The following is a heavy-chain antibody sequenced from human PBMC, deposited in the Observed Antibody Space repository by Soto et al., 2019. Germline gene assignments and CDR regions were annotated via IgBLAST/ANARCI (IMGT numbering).Heavy chain of an antibody. CDR3: ARGRHVVVPAAAFDY. CDR2: ISSSSSTI. J-gene: IGHJ4*02. V-gene: IGHV3-48*01. D-gene: IGHD2-2*01. Sequence: GGSLRLSCAASGFTFSSYSMNWVRQAPGKGLEWVSYISSSSSTIYYADSVKGRFTISRDNAKDSLYLQMNSLRAEDTAVYYCARGRHVVVPAAAFDYWGQGTLVTVSS. CDR1: GFTFSSYS.